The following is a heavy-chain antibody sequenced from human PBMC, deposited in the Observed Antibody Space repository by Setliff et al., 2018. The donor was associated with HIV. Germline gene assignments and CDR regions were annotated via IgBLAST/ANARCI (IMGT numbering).Heavy chain of an antibody. Sequence: GGSLRLSCAASGFTFSNAWMSWVRQAPGKGQEWVGRIKSKTDGGTTDYAAPVKGRFTITRDDSKNKLYLQMNSLKTEDTAVYYCTTGGGCNDVFDIWGQGTMVTVSS. V-gene: IGHV3-15*01. D-gene: IGHD1-26*01. CDR1: GFTFSNAW. CDR3: TTGGGCNDVFDI. CDR2: IKSKTDGGTT. J-gene: IGHJ3*02.